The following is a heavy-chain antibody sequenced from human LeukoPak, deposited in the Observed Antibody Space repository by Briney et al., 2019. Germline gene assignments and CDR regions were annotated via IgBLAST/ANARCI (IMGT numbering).Heavy chain of an antibody. CDR2: INPNSGGT. CDR3: AREYYSSTTKGVDY. CDR1: GYTFTGYF. Sequence: ASVKVSCKASGYTFTGYFLHWVRQAPGRGLEWMGWINPNSGGTHYAQKFQGRVTMTRDASISTAYMELSSLRSDDTAVYYCAREYYSSTTKGVDYWGQGTLVTVSS. J-gene: IGHJ4*02. V-gene: IGHV1-2*02. D-gene: IGHD6-13*01.